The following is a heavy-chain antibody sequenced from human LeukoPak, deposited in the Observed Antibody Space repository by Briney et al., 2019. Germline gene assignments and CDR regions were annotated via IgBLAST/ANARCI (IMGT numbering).Heavy chain of an antibody. CDR3: ARGRVITSRVYYYYYMDV. J-gene: IGHJ6*03. CDR2: MKQDGSEK. Sequence: GGSLRLSCAVSGFTFSSYWMGWVRQAPGKGLEWVANMKQDGSEKYYVDSVKGRFTISRDNAKSSLYLQMSSLRAEDTAVYYCARGRVITSRVYYYYYMDVWAKGPRSPSP. V-gene: IGHV3-7*01. CDR1: GFTFSSYW. D-gene: IGHD3-22*01.